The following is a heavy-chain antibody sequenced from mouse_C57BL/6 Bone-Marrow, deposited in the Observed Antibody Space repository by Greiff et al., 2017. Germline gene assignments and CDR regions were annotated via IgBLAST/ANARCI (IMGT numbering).Heavy chain of an antibody. V-gene: IGHV1-4*01. CDR1: GYTFTSYT. J-gene: IGHJ2*01. CDR3: ARNDGYYVGDFDY. D-gene: IGHD2-3*01. CDR2: INPSSGYT. Sequence: VQLQQSGAELARPGASVKMSCKASGYTFTSYTMHWVKQRPGQGLEWIGYINPSSGYTKYNQKFKDKATLTADKSSSTAYMQLSSLSSEDSAVYYCARNDGYYVGDFDYWGQGTTLTVSS.